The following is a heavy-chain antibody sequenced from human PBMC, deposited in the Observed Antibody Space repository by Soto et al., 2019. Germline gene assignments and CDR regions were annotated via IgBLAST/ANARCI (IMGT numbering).Heavy chain of an antibody. D-gene: IGHD3-16*01. Sequence: PGGSLRLSCAASGFTFSNAWINWVRQAPGKGLEWVGRIKSKTDGGTTDFAAPVKGRFAISRDNAKNSLYLQMNSLRAEDTAVYYCARDRPDYDYIWGSYKVPRKDYWGQGTLVTVSS. V-gene: IGHV3-15*07. CDR3: ARDRPDYDYIWGSYKVPRKDY. CDR1: GFTFSNAW. CDR2: IKSKTDGGTT. J-gene: IGHJ4*02.